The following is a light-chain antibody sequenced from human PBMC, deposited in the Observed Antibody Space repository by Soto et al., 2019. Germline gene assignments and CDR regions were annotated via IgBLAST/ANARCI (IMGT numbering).Light chain of an antibody. CDR2: KAS. J-gene: IGKJ4*01. CDR1: QTISSW. CDR3: QQYSRYSLT. V-gene: IGKV1-5*03. Sequence: DIQMTQSTSTLSASGGDSVTLPRRASQTISSWLAWYQQKPGKAPKLLIYKASTLKSGIPSRFSGSGSGTEFTLTISGLQPDDFATYYCQQYSRYSLTFGGGTKVDIK.